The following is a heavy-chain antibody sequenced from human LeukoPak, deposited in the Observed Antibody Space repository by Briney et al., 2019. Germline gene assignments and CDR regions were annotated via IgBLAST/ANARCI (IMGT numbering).Heavy chain of an antibody. CDR3: ARDAVDTANAV. Sequence: GGSLRLSCAASGFTFTTYWMHWVRQAPGKGLVWVSHINSDGSITSYADSVKGRFTISRDNAKNTLYLQMNSLRAEDTAVYYRARDAVDTANAVWGQGTTVTVSS. D-gene: IGHD5-18*01. CDR1: GFTFTTYW. CDR2: INSDGSIT. V-gene: IGHV3-74*01. J-gene: IGHJ6*02.